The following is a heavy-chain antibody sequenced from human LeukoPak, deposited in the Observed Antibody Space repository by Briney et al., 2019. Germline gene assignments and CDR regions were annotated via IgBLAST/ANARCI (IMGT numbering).Heavy chain of an antibody. Sequence: GGSLRLSRAASRFPFSSFSIHGVRQSPGRGLEWVACISKDGSDKYYADSVRGRSTISRDNSEKTLFLQINSLKPEDTAVYYCAKDRGVYTFGAYYFDSWGKGTLVTVAS. D-gene: IGHD3-3*01. J-gene: IGHJ4*02. CDR2: ISKDGSDK. CDR3: AKDRGVYTFGAYYFDS. CDR1: RFPFSSFS. V-gene: IGHV3-30*04.